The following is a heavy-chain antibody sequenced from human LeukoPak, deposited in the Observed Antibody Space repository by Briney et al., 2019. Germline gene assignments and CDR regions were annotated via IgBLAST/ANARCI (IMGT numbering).Heavy chain of an antibody. CDR3: SRKRWFGELFLFDY. D-gene: IGHD3-10*01. J-gene: IGHJ4*02. V-gene: IGHV4-38-2*01. CDR2: IYHSGST. Sequence: SSETLSLTCAVSGYSISSGYYWGWIRQPPGKGLEWIGSIYHSGSTYYNPSLKSRVTISVDTSKNQFSLKLSSVTAADTAVYYCSRKRWFGELFLFDYWGQGTLVNVFS. CDR1: GYSISSGYY.